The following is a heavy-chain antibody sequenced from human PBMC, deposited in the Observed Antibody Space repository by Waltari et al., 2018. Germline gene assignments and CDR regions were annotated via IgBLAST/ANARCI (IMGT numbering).Heavy chain of an antibody. J-gene: IGHJ6*03. CDR1: GGSISSSSYY. D-gene: IGHD1-26*01. CDR3: AREVGASSLYYYYYMDV. V-gene: IGHV4-39*01. CDR2: IYYSGST. Sequence: QLQLQESGPGLVKPSETLSLTCTVSGGSISSSSYYWGWSRQPPGKGLEWIGSIYYSGSTYYNPSLKSRVTISVDTSKNQFSLKLSSVTAADTAVYYCAREVGASSLYYYYYMDVWGKGTTVTVSS.